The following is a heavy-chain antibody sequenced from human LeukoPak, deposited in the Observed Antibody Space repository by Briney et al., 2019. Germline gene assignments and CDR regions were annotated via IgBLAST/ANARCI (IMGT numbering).Heavy chain of an antibody. CDR3: VRTSSLFDY. D-gene: IGHD1-7*01. CDR2: ISTTGSGT. J-gene: IGHJ4*02. V-gene: IGHV3-23*01. CDR1: GFTFSRYA. Sequence: PGGSLRLSCAASGFTFSRYAMTWVRQAPGKGLDWVSAISTTGSGTYYADSVRGRFTISRDNSKNTLFLQMSSLRAEDTAVYYCVRTSSLFDYWGQGILVTVSS.